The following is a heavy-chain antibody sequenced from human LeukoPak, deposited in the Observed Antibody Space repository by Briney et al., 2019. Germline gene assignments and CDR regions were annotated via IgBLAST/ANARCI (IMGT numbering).Heavy chain of an antibody. V-gene: IGHV3-30*18. J-gene: IGHJ6*02. CDR1: GLTFTSHA. CDR3: AKDLLDSGSLPAYYGMDV. Sequence: GGSLSLSCAASGLTFTSHAMSWVRQPPGKGLEWVAVISYDGSNKYYADSVKGRFTISRDNSKNTLYLQMDSLRAEDTAVYYCAKDLLDSGSLPAYYGMDVWGQGTTVTVSS. D-gene: IGHD1-26*01. CDR2: ISYDGSNK.